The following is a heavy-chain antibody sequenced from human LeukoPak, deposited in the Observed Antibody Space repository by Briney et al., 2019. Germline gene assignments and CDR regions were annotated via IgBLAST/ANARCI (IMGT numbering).Heavy chain of an antibody. V-gene: IGHV3-74*01. Sequence: GGSLRLSCAASGFTFSDTWMHWVRQAPAEGLVWVSRIRSDGSDTRYAESVKGRFTISRDNAKNMLYLQMNSLRAEDTAVYYCASANRSGWYPSEFFGAFDIWGQGTMVTVSS. CDR3: ASANRSGWYPSEFFGAFDI. D-gene: IGHD6-19*01. J-gene: IGHJ3*02. CDR1: GFTFSDTW. CDR2: IRSDGSDT.